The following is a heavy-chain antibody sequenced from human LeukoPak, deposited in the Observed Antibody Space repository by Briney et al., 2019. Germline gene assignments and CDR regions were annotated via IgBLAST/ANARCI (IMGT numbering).Heavy chain of an antibody. D-gene: IGHD3-16*01. CDR3: AKVGDNWDFDY. V-gene: IGHV3-30*18. J-gene: IGHJ4*02. CDR1: GFTFSSYA. Sequence: GGSLRLSCAASGFTFSSYAMHWVRQAPGKGLEWVALISYDGTNKYYADSVKGRFTTSRDNSKNTLHLHMNSLRAEDTAVYYCAKVGDNWDFDYWGQGTLVSVSS. CDR2: ISYDGTNK.